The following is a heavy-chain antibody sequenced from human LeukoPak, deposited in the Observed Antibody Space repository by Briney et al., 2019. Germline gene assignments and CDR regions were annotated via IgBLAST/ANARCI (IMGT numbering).Heavy chain of an antibody. D-gene: IGHD4-23*01. Sequence: SETLSLTCSVSGDSLNGYYWNWIRQPPWKGLEWIGNIFASGSTNSNPSLKSRVTISVDTTKNQFPLNLTSVTAADTAVFYCARTYGGNSEIDYWGHGTLVTVSS. V-gene: IGHV4-4*08. CDR1: GDSLNGYY. CDR3: ARTYGGNSEIDY. CDR2: IFASGST. J-gene: IGHJ4*01.